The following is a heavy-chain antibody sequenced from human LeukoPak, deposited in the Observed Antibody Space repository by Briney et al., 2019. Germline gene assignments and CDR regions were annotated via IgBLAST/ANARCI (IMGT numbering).Heavy chain of an antibody. J-gene: IGHJ3*02. D-gene: IGHD3-16*01. CDR2: IYHSGST. CDR1: GYSISSGYY. Sequence: SETLSLTCTVSGYSISSGYYWGWIRQSPGKGLEWIGSIYHSGSTYYNPSLKSRVTISVDKSKNQFSLKLSSVTAADTAVYYCARVKEGARSDAFDIWGQGTMVTVSS. CDR3: ARVKEGARSDAFDI. V-gene: IGHV4-38-2*02.